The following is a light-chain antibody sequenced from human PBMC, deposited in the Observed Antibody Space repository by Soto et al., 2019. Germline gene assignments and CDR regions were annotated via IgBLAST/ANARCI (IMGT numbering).Light chain of an antibody. V-gene: IGKV3-20*01. J-gene: IGKJ2*01. CDR3: QQFGRSSLYT. CDR1: QSLSGDY. Sequence: EIVLTQSPATLSLSPGERATLSCRASQSLSGDYLAWYQRKPGQPPRLLIYGASNRAAGIPDRFSGSGSGTVFTLTISRLEPEDFAVYYCQQFGRSSLYTFGQGTKLEIK. CDR2: GAS.